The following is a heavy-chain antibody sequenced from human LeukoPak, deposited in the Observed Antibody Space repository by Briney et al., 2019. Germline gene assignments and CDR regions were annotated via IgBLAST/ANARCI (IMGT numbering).Heavy chain of an antibody. CDR1: GGTFSSYD. CDR2: ISAYNGNT. Sequence: GASVKVSCKASGGTFSSYDISWVRQAPGQGLEWVGWISAYNGNTNYAQNLQGRVTMTTDTSTSTAYMELRSLRSDDTAVYYCARGGYSTGFDPWGQGTLVTVSS. V-gene: IGHV1-18*01. CDR3: ARGGYSTGFDP. J-gene: IGHJ5*02. D-gene: IGHD6-13*01.